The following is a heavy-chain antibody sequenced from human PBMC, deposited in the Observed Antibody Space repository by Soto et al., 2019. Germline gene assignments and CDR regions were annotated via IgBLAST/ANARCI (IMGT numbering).Heavy chain of an antibody. V-gene: IGHV1-2*02. J-gene: IGHJ4*02. CDR1: GYTFAAYY. D-gene: IGHD4-17*01. CDR2: INPTSGGT. CDR3: ARDPDYGDYWGHFFDS. Sequence: ASVKVSCKTSGYTFAAYYIHWIRQAPGQGLEWMGWINPTSGGTVYAQNFQDRVTMTRDTSISTAYMELGRLNSDDTAVYYCARDPDYGDYWGHFFDSWGQGTPVTVSS.